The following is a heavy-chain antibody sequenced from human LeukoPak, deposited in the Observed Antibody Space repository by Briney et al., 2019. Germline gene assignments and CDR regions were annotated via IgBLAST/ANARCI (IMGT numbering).Heavy chain of an antibody. J-gene: IGHJ3*02. CDR3: AKDGRNSPLM. CDR1: GFTFSNYA. Sequence: GGSLRLSCAASGFTFSNYAMSWVRQAPGKGLDWVSGITSTGGTAYYADSVQGRFAISRDNSRNMLYLQMNSLRAEDTAVYYCAKDGRNSPLMWGQGTVVSVSS. D-gene: IGHD2/OR15-2a*01. V-gene: IGHV3-23*01. CDR2: ITSTGGTA.